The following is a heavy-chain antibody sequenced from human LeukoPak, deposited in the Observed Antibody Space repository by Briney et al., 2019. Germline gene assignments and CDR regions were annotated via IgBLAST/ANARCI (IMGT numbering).Heavy chain of an antibody. J-gene: IGHJ4*02. CDR1: GFTFSSYW. D-gene: IGHD1-1*01. CDR2: INSDGSST. CDR3: ARDLWAYNWNDVIQEREGY. V-gene: IGHV3-74*01. Sequence: GGSLRLSCAASGFTFSSYWMHWVRQAPGKGLVWVSRINSDGSSTSYADSVKGRFTISRDNAKNTLYLQMNSLRAEDTAVYYCARDLWAYNWNDVIQEREGYWGQGILVTVSS.